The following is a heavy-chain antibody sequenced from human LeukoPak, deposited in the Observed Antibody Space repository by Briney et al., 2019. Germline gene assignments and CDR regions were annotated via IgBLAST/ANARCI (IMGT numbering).Heavy chain of an antibody. CDR1: GGSISGYY. CDR2: INHSGST. D-gene: IGHD3-3*01. CDR3: ARRYYDFWSGPDIDY. Sequence: LETLSLTCTVSGGSISGYYWSWIHQPPGKGLEWIGEINHSGSTNYNPSLKSRVTISVDTSKNQFSLKLSSVTAADTAVYYCARRYYDFWSGPDIDYWGQGTLVTVSS. J-gene: IGHJ4*02. V-gene: IGHV4-34*01.